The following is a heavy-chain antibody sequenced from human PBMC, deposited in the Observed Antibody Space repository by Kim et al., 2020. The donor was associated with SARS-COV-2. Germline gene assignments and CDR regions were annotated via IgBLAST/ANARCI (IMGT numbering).Heavy chain of an antibody. CDR2: ISSSSSTI. D-gene: IGHD2-2*01. CDR3: ARMVVPAKGYYYGMDV. V-gene: IGHV3-48*02. J-gene: IGHJ6*02. CDR1: GFTFSSYS. Sequence: GGSLRLSCAASGFTFSSYSMNWVRQAPGKGLEWVSYISSSSSTIYYADSVKGRFTISRDNAKNSLYLQMNSLRDEDTAVYYCARMVVPAKGYYYGMDVWGQGTTVTVSS.